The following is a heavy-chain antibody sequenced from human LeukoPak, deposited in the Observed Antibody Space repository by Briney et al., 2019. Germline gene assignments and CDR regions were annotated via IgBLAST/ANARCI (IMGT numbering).Heavy chain of an antibody. D-gene: IGHD4-17*01. CDR2: IFGSGGST. V-gene: IGHV3-23*01. J-gene: IGHJ5*02. CDR3: AKVGVYVDSPSWFAP. Sequence: GGSLRLSCAASGFTFSNSGMSWVRQSPGKGLEWVSAIFGSGGSTYYADSVKGRFTISRDNSKNTLYLQMNSLRAEDTAVYYCAKVGVYVDSPSWFAPGGQGSPVTVS. CDR1: GFTFSNSG.